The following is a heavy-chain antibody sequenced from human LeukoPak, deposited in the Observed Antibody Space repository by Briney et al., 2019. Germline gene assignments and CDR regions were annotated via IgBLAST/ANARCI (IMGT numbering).Heavy chain of an antibody. J-gene: IGHJ4*02. CDR1: GFTFSNHG. Sequence: GGSLRLSCAASGFTFSNHGMNWVRQAPGKGLEWVAFIRYDGTNRYYADSVKGRFTISRDNAKNSLYLQMNSLRAEDTAVYYCARGRLWLTTLFGYWGQGTLVTVSS. CDR2: IRYDGTNR. CDR3: ARGRLWLTTLFGY. V-gene: IGHV3-30*02. D-gene: IGHD2-21*01.